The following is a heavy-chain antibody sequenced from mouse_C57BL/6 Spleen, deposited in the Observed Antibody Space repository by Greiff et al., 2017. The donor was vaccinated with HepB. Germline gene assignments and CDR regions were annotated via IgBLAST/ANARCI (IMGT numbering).Heavy chain of an antibody. J-gene: IGHJ2*01. CDR2: INPNNGGT. Sequence: EVQLQQSGPELVKPGASVKISCKASGYTFTDYYMNWVKQSHGKSLEWIGDINPNNGGTSYNQKFKGKATLTVDKSSSTAYMELRSLTSEDSAVYYCACVYYDYADYWGQGTTLTVSS. V-gene: IGHV1-26*01. D-gene: IGHD2-4*01. CDR1: GYTFTDYY. CDR3: ACVYYDYADY.